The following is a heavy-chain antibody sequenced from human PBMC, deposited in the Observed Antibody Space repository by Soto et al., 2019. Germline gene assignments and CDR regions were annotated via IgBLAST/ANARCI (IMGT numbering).Heavy chain of an antibody. Sequence: EVQVVESGGGLVQPGGSLRLSCAASGFTFRRYWMHWVRQAPGKGLVQVSRIDSDGSTTQYEASVRGRFTISRDNARNTLFVYMNSLSAEDTAVYYCARVGDSGYYFGPFDYWGQGTLVTVSS. CDR3: ARVGDSGYYFGPFDY. CDR1: GFTFRRYW. J-gene: IGHJ4*02. V-gene: IGHV3-74*03. CDR2: IDSDGSTT. D-gene: IGHD3-22*01.